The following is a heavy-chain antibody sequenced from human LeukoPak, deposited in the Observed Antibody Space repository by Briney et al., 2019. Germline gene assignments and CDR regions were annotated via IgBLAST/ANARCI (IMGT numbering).Heavy chain of an antibody. CDR2: ISYDGSNK. D-gene: IGHD6-19*01. CDR3: ARDRGLLGIAVAGTLDY. J-gene: IGHJ4*02. V-gene: IGHV3-30-3*01. Sequence: GGSLRLSCAASGFTFSSYAMHWVRQAPGKGLEWVAVISYDGSNKYYADSVKGRFTISRDNSKNTLYLQMNNLRAEDTAVYYCARDRGLLGIAVAGTLDYWGQGTLVTVSS. CDR1: GFTFSSYA.